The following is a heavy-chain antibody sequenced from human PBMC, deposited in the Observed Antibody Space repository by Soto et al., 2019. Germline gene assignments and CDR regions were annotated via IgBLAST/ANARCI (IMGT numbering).Heavy chain of an antibody. CDR2: ISGSGGST. V-gene: IGHV3-23*01. Sequence: GSLRLSCAASGFTFSSYAMSWVRQAPGKGLEWVSGISGSGGSTYYADSVKGRFTISRDNSKNTLYLQMNSLRAEDTAIYYCAKAGGLLQDDVMAVWGQGTTVTVSS. CDR1: GFTFSSYA. CDR3: AKAGGLLQDDVMAV. J-gene: IGHJ6*02. D-gene: IGHD3-10*01.